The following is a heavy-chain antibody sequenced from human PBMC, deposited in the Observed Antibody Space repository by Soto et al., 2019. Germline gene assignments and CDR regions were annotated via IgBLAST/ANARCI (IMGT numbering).Heavy chain of an antibody. J-gene: IGHJ4*02. D-gene: IGHD1-20*01. V-gene: IGHV4-59*02. Sequence: SETLSLTCSVSGVSVTGYYWTWIRHSPGKGLEWIGYVYHTGNTYYNPSLKSRVTTSLDTSKNQVSLRLRSVTAADTAVYYCAREQYNWKLWGQGTLVTVSS. CDR2: VYHTGNT. CDR1: GVSVTGYY. CDR3: AREQYNWKL.